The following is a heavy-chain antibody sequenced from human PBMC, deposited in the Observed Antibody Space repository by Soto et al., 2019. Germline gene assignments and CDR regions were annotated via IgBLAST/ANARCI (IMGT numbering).Heavy chain of an antibody. CDR1: GGTFSSYP. CDR2: IIPIFGTA. D-gene: IGHD2-21*02. J-gene: IGHJ5*02. CDR3: ARDKEVVTAIRRRNWFDP. Sequence: QVQLVQSGAEVKKPGSSVKVSCKASGGTFSSYPISWVRQAPGQGLEWMGGIIPIFGTANYAQKFQGRVTITADESTSTAYMELSSLRSEDTAVYYCARDKEVVTAIRRRNWFDPWGQGTLVTVSS. V-gene: IGHV1-69*12.